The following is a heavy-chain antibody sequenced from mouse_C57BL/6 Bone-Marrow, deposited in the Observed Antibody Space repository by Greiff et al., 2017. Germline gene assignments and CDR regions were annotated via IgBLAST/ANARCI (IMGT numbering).Heavy chain of an antibody. CDR3: ARGGWDYQDAMDY. CDR2: INPNNGGT. J-gene: IGHJ4*01. CDR1: GYTFTDYY. Sequence: VQLQQSGPELVKPGASVKISCKASGYTFTDYYMNWVKQSHGKSLEWIGEINPNNGGTSYNQKFKGKATLTVDKSSSTAYMELRSLTSEDSAVYYCARGGWDYQDAMDYWGQGTSVTVSS. V-gene: IGHV1-26*01. D-gene: IGHD2-3*01.